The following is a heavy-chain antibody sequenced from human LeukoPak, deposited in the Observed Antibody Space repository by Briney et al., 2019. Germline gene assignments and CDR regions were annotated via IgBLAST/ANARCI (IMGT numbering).Heavy chain of an antibody. CDR3: AREYCSSKGYYCYYMDV. D-gene: IGHD2-2*01. Sequence: PSETLSLTCTVSGGSISTSNYYWGWIRQPPGKGLEGIGSIYHSGSTYYNPSLKSRVTISVDTSKNQFSLKLSSVTAADTAVYYCAREYCSSKGYYCYYMDVWGKGTTVTVSS. J-gene: IGHJ6*03. CDR2: IYHSGST. V-gene: IGHV4-39*07. CDR1: GGSISTSNYY.